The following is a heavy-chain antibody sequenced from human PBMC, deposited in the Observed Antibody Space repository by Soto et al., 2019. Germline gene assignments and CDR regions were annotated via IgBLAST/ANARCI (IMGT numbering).Heavy chain of an antibody. CDR3: ARGKVLWFGELLNNWFDP. D-gene: IGHD3-10*01. V-gene: IGHV4-61*01. CDR2: IYYSGST. J-gene: IGHJ5*02. CDR1: GGSVSSGSYY. Sequence: QVQLQGSGPGLVKPSETLSLTCTVSGGSVSSGSYYWSWIRQPPGTGLEWIGYIYYSGSTNSNPSLKSRVTISLDTSKNQFSLNLTSVTAADTAVYYCARGKVLWFGELLNNWFDPWGQGTLVTVSS.